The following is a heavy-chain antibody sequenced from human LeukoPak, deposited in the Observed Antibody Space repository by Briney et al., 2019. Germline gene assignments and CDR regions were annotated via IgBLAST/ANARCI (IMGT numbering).Heavy chain of an antibody. V-gene: IGHV3-7*01. J-gene: IGHJ3*02. D-gene: IGHD2-15*01. Sequence: GGSLRLSCAASGFTFSHYWITWVRQAPGKGLEWVANIDLDGSRRYYVDSVEGRFTISGDNAKNSLYLQMNSLRVEDTAIYYCARDTSPSNGGSLYDAFDIWGQGTAVTVSS. CDR1: GFTFSHYW. CDR3: ARDTSPSNGGSLYDAFDI. CDR2: IDLDGSRR.